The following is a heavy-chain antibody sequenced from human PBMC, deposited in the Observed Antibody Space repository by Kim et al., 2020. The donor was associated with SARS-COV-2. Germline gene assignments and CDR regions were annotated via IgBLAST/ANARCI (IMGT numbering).Heavy chain of an antibody. Sequence: SETLSLTCTVSGGSISSYYWSWIRQPPGKGLEWIGYIYYSGSTNYNPSLKSRVTISVDTSKNQFSLKLSSVTAADTAVYYCARGPRPLVLRYMYYYMDVWGKGTTVTVSS. CDR1: GGSISSYY. D-gene: IGHD3-9*01. CDR2: IYYSGST. CDR3: ARGPRPLVLRYMYYYMDV. J-gene: IGHJ6*03. V-gene: IGHV4-59*01.